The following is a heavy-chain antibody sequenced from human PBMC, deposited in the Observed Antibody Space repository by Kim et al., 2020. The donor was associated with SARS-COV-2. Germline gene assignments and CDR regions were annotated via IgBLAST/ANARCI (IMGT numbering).Heavy chain of an antibody. D-gene: IGHD6-13*01. CDR2: IWYDGSNK. CDR3: ARGAPGLAAAGRGHGYYGMDV. Sequence: GGSLRLSCAASGFTFSSYGMHWVRQAPGKGLEWVAVIWYDGSNKYYADSVKGRFTISRDNSKNTLYLQMNSLRAEDTAVYYCARGAPGLAAAGRGHGYYGMDVWGQRTTVTVSS. J-gene: IGHJ6*02. CDR1: GFTFSSYG. V-gene: IGHV3-33*01.